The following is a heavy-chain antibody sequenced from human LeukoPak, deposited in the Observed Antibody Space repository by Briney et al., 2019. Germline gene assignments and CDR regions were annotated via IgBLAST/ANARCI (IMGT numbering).Heavy chain of an antibody. CDR1: GGSIRSYY. V-gene: IGHV4-59*01. Sequence: SETLSLTCSVSGGSIRSYYWSWIRQPPGKGLEWIGNIYYSGSTNYNPSLKSRVTISVDTSKNQLSLKLSSVTAADTAVYYCARHYDSGTYPLDYWGQGTLVTVSS. CDR3: ARHYDSGTYPLDY. D-gene: IGHD3-10*01. J-gene: IGHJ4*02. CDR2: IYYSGST.